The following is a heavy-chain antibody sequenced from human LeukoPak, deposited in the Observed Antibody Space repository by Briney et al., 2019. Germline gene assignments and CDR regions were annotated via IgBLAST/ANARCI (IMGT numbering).Heavy chain of an antibody. CDR2: INHSGST. J-gene: IGHJ4*02. CDR3: ASRRPGGWPFDY. CDR1: GGSFSGYY. Sequence: SETLSLTCAVYGGSFSGYYWGWIRQPPGKGLEWIGEINHSGSTNCNPSLKSRVTISVDTSKNQFSLKLSSVTAADTAVYYCASRRPGGWPFDYWGQGTLVTVSS. D-gene: IGHD6-19*01. V-gene: IGHV4-34*01.